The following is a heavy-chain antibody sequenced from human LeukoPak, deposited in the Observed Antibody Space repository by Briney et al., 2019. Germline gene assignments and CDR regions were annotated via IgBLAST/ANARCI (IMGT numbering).Heavy chain of an antibody. D-gene: IGHD6-6*01. J-gene: IGHJ4*02. CDR1: GFSVSTYA. Sequence: PGGSLRLSCIASGFSVSTYAMNWVRRAPGKGLEWVSGISVSGDSTYYADSVKGRFTISRDNSRNTLYLQMNSLRAQDTAVYYCATAGRLSYYFDYWGQGTLVTVSS. CDR2: ISVSGDST. CDR3: ATAGRLSYYFDY. V-gene: IGHV3-23*01.